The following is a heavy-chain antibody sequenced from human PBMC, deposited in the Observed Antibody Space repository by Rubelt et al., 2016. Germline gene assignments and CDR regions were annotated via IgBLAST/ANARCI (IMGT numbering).Heavy chain of an antibody. CDR3: ASDDGGYLDY. V-gene: IGHV1-46*01. Sequence: QVQLVQSGAEVKKPGASVKVSCKASGYTFTSYGISWVRQAPGQGLEWMGIINPSGGSTSYAQKFKGRVTMTKDTSTSTVYMERSSLRAEETAVYYWASDDGGYLDYWGQGTLVTVSS. D-gene: IGHD4-23*01. CDR2: INPSGGST. CDR1: GYTFTSYG. J-gene: IGHJ4*02.